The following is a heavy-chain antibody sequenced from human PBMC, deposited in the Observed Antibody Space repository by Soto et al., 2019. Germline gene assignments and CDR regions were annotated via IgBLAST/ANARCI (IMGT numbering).Heavy chain of an antibody. V-gene: IGHV3-23*01. D-gene: IGHD3-10*01. CDR2: ISGSGGST. J-gene: IGHJ4*02. CDR3: AKGISRTNYYGSGSYSYFDY. CDR1: GFTFSSYA. Sequence: GGSLRHSCAASGFTFSSYAMSWVRQAPGKGLEWVSAISGSGGSTYYADSVKGRFTISRDNSKNTLYLQMNSLRAEDTAVYYCAKGISRTNYYGSGSYSYFDYWGQGTLVTVSS.